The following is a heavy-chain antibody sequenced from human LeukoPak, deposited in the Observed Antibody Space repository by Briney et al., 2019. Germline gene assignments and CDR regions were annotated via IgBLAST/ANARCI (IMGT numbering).Heavy chain of an antibody. CDR1: GYTFTSYY. CDR2: INPNSGGT. Sequence: GASVKVSCNASGYTFTSYYMHWVRQAPGQGLEWMGWINPNSGGTNYAQKFQGRVTMTRDTSISTAYMELSRLRSDDTAVYYCARDTAYTVTTLNYYYYGMDVWGQGTTVTVSS. J-gene: IGHJ6*02. CDR3: ARDTAYTVTTLNYYYYGMDV. V-gene: IGHV1-2*02. D-gene: IGHD4-17*01.